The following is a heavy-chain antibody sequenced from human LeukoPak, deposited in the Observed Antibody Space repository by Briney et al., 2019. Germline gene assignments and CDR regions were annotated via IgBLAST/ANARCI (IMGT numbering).Heavy chain of an antibody. CDR1: GGSISSYH. Sequence: KTSETLSLTCTVSGGSISSYHWSWIRQPPGKGLEWIGYIYYRGSTNYNPSLKSRVTISVDTSKNQFSLRLSSVTAADTALYYCARTPDVTRWLQPFDYWGQGILVTVSS. CDR3: ARTPDVTRWLQPFDY. V-gene: IGHV4-59*01. J-gene: IGHJ4*02. CDR2: IYYRGST. D-gene: IGHD5-24*01.